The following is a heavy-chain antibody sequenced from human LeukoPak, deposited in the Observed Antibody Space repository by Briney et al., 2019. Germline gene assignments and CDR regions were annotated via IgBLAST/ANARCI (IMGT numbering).Heavy chain of an antibody. D-gene: IGHD6-19*01. CDR1: GDSISSSTYY. CDR2: FSYGGNT. V-gene: IGHV4-39*01. CDR3: ARHVHSGWYWVY. J-gene: IGHJ4*02. Sequence: PSETLSLTCTVSGDSISSSTYYWAWIRQPPGKGLEWIGSFSYGGNTYYKSSLKGRLTISVDTSKNQFSLKLSSVTAADTSVYYCARHVHSGWYWVYWGQGTLVTVSS.